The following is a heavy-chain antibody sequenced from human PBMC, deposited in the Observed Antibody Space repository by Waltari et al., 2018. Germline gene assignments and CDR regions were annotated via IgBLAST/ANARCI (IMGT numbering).Heavy chain of an antibody. V-gene: IGHV3-53*02. CDR3: ATLGAYLGAFDV. J-gene: IGHJ3*01. CDR1: GFLVSSNS. D-gene: IGHD3-16*01. Sequence: EVQLVETGGGLIQPGGSLRLSCAVSGFLVSSNSMSWVRQAPGKGLEWFSVIYAGGGSYSADSVRGRFTISRDNSKNTLYLEMNTLRADDTAVYYCATLGAYLGAFDVWGQGTMVTVSS. CDR2: IYAGGGS.